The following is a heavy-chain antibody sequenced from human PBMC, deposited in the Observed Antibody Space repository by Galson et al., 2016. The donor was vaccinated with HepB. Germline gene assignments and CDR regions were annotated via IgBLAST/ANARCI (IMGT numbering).Heavy chain of an antibody. V-gene: IGHV3-33*01. D-gene: IGHD1-1*01. CDR2: IWYDGSNK. J-gene: IGHJ6*02. CDR3: ARELLEYVPGRHYGMDV. Sequence: SLRLSCAASGFTFSSYGMHWVRRAPGKGLEWVAVIWYDGSNKYYVDSVKGRFTISRDNSKNTLYLQMNSLRAEDTAVYYCARELLEYVPGRHYGMDVWGQGTTVTVSS. CDR1: GFTFSSYG.